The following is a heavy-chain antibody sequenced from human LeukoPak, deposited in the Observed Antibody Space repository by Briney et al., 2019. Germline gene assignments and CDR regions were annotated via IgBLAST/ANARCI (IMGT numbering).Heavy chain of an antibody. CDR2: ISGSGGST. Sequence: GGSLRLSCAASGFTFSSYAMSWVRQAPGKGLEWVSAISGSGGSTYYADSVKGRFTISRDNSKNTLYLQMNSLRAEDTALYYCAKGKSGSCYSGIDNWGRGTLVTVSS. V-gene: IGHV3-23*01. CDR3: AKGKSGSCYSGIDN. D-gene: IGHD2-15*01. J-gene: IGHJ4*02. CDR1: GFTFSSYA.